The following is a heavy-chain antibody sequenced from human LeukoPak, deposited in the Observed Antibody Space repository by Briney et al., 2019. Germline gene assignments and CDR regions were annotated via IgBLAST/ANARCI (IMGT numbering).Heavy chain of an antibody. D-gene: IGHD4-11*01. Sequence: KPSETLSLTCTVSGVSISSSYWSWIRQPPGKGLEWIGYIYYSGSTNYNPSLKSRVTISVDTSKNQFSLKLNSVTAADTAVYYCARQGPLTTAVTTRTSPFDYWGQGTLVTVSS. J-gene: IGHJ4*02. CDR1: GVSISSSY. CDR2: IYYSGST. V-gene: IGHV4-59*08. CDR3: ARQGPLTTAVTTRTSPFDY.